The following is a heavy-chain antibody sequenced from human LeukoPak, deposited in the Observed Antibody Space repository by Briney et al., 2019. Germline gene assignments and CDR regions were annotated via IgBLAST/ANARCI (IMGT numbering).Heavy chain of an antibody. D-gene: IGHD3-22*01. CDR2: ISSSSSYI. Sequence: GGSLRLSCAASGFTFSSYSMKWVRQAPGKGLEWVSSISSSSSYIYYADSVKGRFTISRDNAKNSLYLQMNSLRAEDTAVYYCAKNPEPYDSSQDGWGQGTLVTVSS. J-gene: IGHJ4*02. CDR1: GFTFSSYS. V-gene: IGHV3-21*01. CDR3: AKNPEPYDSSQDG.